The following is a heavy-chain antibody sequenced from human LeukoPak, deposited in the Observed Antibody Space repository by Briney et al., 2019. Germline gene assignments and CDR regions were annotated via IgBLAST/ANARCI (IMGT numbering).Heavy chain of an antibody. CDR3: ARVGSTDSPHAFDI. J-gene: IGHJ3*02. D-gene: IGHD2-21*02. CDR1: GFXFSSYW. Sequence: GGSLRLSCVASGFXFSSYWIDWVRQAPGKGLVWISGINSDGRMTRYAESVKGRFTISRDNAKNTLYLQMNSLRAEDTSVYYCARVGSTDSPHAFDIWGQGTMVTVSS. CDR2: INSDGRMT. V-gene: IGHV3-74*01.